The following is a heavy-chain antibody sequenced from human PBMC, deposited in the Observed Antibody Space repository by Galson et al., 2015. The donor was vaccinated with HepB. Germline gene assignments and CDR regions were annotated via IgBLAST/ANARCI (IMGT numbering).Heavy chain of an antibody. J-gene: IGHJ4*02. CDR2: IYFSGST. V-gene: IGHV4-31*03. CDR3: ARTSQRTATYYYDSSDYYGIDY. Sequence: TLSLTCTVSGDSFNSGGYYWTWIRQHPGKGLEWIGCIYFSGSTFYSPSLKSRLTISVDTSKSQFSLKLSSVTAADTALYYCARTSQRTATYYYDSSDYYGIDYWGQGTLVTVSS. CDR1: GDSFNSGGYY. D-gene: IGHD3-22*01.